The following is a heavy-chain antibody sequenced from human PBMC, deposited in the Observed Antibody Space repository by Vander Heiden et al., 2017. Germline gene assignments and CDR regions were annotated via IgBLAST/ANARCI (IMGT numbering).Heavy chain of an antibody. CDR3: AVGMDTTWG. CDR1: GFTFSGYY. V-gene: IGHV3-11*01. D-gene: IGHD5-18*01. CDR2: ISSSGSTI. J-gene: IGHJ4*02. Sequence: QVQLVEPGGGLVKPGWSLRLACAVCGFTFSGYYMTWVRQAPGKGLEWISYISSSGSTIYYADSVEGRFTISRDNARNSMYLQMNSLRAEDTAVYYCAVGMDTTWGWGQGTLVTVSS.